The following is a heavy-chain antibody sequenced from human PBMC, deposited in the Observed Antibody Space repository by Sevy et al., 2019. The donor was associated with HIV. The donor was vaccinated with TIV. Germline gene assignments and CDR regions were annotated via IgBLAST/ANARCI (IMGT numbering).Heavy chain of an antibody. CDR2: ISSSSSYI. CDR3: AGGGKAVAGTRGNFFDY. Sequence: GGSLRLSCAASGFTFSSYSMNWVRQAPGKGLEWVSSISSSSSYIYYADSVKGRFTISRDNAKNSLYLQMNSLRAEDTAVYYCAGGGKAVAGTRGNFFDYWGQGTLVTVSS. J-gene: IGHJ4*02. D-gene: IGHD6-19*01. V-gene: IGHV3-21*01. CDR1: GFTFSSYS.